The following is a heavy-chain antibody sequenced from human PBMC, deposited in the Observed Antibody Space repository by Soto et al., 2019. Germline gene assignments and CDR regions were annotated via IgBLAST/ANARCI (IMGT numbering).Heavy chain of an antibody. CDR1: GGTFSSYA. CDR2: IIPIFGTA. V-gene: IGHV1-69*13. J-gene: IGHJ6*02. D-gene: IGHD3-3*01. CDR3: ASQHIGSGYYVAYYYYGMDV. Sequence: GASVKVSCKASGGTFSSYAISWVRQAPGQGLEWMGGIIPIFGTANYAQKFQGRVTITADESTSTAYMELSSLRSEDTAVYYCASQHIGSGYYVAYYYYGMDVWGQGTTVTVSS.